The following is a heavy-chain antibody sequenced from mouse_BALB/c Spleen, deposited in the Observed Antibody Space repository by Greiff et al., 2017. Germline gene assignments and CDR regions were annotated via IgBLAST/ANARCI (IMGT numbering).Heavy chain of an antibody. J-gene: IGHJ2*01. CDR2: ISSGGSYT. Sequence: EVKLMESGGGLVKPGGSLKLSCAASGFTFSSYAMSWVRQTPEKRLEWVATISSGGSYTYYPDSVKGRFTISRDNAKNTLYLQMSSLRSEDTAMYYCARQRTGGYYFDYWGQGTTLTVSS. CDR1: GFTFSSYA. CDR3: ARQRTGGYYFDY. V-gene: IGHV5-9-3*01.